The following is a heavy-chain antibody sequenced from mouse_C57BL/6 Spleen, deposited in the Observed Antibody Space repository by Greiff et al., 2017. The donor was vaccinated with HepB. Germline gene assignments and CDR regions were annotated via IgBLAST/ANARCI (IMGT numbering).Heavy chain of an antibody. CDR1: GYAFSSSW. D-gene: IGHD2-1*01. CDR2: IYPGDGDT. J-gene: IGHJ4*01. Sequence: VQLQQSGPELVKPGASVKISCKASGYAFSSSWMNWVKQRPGKGLEWIGRIYPGDGDTNYNGKFKGKATLTADKSSSTAYMQLSSLTSEDSAVYFCARYDGNPYAMDYWGQGTSVTVSS. V-gene: IGHV1-82*01. CDR3: ARYDGNPYAMDY.